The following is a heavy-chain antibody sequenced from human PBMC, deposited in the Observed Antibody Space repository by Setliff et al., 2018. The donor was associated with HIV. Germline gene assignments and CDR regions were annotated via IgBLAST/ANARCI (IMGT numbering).Heavy chain of an antibody. V-gene: IGHV4-39*07. CDR1: GGSISNGNYY. CDR2: INHSGGT. J-gene: IGHJ4*02. Sequence: SETLSLTCTVSGGSISNGNYYWAWIRQPPGKGLEWIGEINHSGGTNYNPSLKSRVTISVDTSKKQFSLKLSSVTAADTAVYYCARRPYYFDYWGQGTLVTVSS. CDR3: ARRPYYFDY.